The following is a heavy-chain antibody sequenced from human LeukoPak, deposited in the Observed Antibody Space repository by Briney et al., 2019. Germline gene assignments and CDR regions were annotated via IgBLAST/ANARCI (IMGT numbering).Heavy chain of an antibody. CDR1: GYTFTSYG. D-gene: IGHD4-17*01. CDR3: ARAADYGDRFDP. J-gene: IGHJ5*02. V-gene: IGHV1-18*01. CDR2: ISAYNGNT. Sequence: ASVTVSCTASGYTFTSYGISWVRQAPGQGLEWMGWISAYNGNTNYAQKLQGRVTMTTDTSTSTAYMELRSLRSDDTAVYYCARAADYGDRFDPWGQGTLVTVSS.